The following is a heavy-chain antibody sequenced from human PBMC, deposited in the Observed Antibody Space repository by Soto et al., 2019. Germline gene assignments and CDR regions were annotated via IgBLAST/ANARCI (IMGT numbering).Heavy chain of an antibody. CDR3: ASTYSTSCYWFDP. J-gene: IGHJ5*01. Sequence: QVTVKESGPVLVKPTETLTLTCTVTGFSLSNAGLGVSWIRQPTGKALEWLAHIFSTDEQTYSTPLQSRLTISKDTAISMVVLTMTNMDPVATASYYCASTYSTSCYWFDPWVQATLVNVAS. CDR2: IFSTDEQ. V-gene: IGHV2-26*04. CDR1: GFSLSNAGLG. D-gene: IGHD6-13*01.